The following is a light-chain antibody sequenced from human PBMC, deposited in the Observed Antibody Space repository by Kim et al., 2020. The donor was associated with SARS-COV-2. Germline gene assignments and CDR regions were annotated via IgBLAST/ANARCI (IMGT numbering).Light chain of an antibody. V-gene: IGLV3-1*01. Sequence: VAPGQTASITCSGDKLGDKYACWYQQKPGQSPVLVIYQDSKRPSGIPERFSGSNSGNTATLTISGTQAMDEADYYCQAWDSSTEVFGTGTKVTVL. CDR3: QAWDSSTEV. J-gene: IGLJ1*01. CDR2: QDS. CDR1: KLGDKY.